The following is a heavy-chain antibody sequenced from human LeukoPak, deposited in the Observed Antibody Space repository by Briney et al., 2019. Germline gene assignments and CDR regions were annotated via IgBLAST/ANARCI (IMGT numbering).Heavy chain of an antibody. CDR3: AKGSSASGV. J-gene: IGHJ1*01. V-gene: IGHV3-23*01. D-gene: IGHD3-10*01. CDR2: ITAETT. CDR1: GFTFSSYA. Sequence: PGGSLRLSCAASGFTFSSYAMSWVRQAPGEGLQWVSAITAETTFYADSVKGRFTISRDNSRSTLYLQMDSLTAADTAVYYCAKGSSASGVWGQGTLVIVSS.